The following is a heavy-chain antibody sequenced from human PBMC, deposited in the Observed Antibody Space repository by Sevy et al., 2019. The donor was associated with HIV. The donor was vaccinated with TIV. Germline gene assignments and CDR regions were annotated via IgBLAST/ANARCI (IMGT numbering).Heavy chain of an antibody. V-gene: IGHV3-23*01. CDR2: ISGRGGST. Sequence: GGCLRLSCAASGFMFSSYALSWVRQAPGKGLEWVSSISGRGGSTHYADSVKGQFTISRDNSKNTLYLQMNSLRAEDTAVYYCTGGWFMWGQGTMVTVSS. J-gene: IGHJ3*02. D-gene: IGHD3-10*01. CDR3: TGGWFM. CDR1: GFMFSSYA.